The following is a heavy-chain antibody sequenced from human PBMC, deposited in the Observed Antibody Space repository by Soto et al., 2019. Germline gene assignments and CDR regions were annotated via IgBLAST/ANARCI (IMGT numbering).Heavy chain of an antibody. V-gene: IGHV1-18*01. CDR2: ISAYNGNT. J-gene: IGHJ4*02. CDR1: GYIFTSYG. Sequence: GASVKVSCKASGYIFTSYGISWVRQAPGQGLEWMGWISAYNGNTNYAQKLQGRVTMTTDTSTSTAYMELRSLRSDDTAVYYCARDEGYYDFWSGFYHPFDYWGQGTLVTVSS. CDR3: ARDEGYYDFWSGFYHPFDY. D-gene: IGHD3-3*01.